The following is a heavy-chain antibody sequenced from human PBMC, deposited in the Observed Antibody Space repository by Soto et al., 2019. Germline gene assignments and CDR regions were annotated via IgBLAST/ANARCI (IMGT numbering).Heavy chain of an antibody. CDR2: INSDGSIT. J-gene: IGHJ5*02. CDR1: GFTFGDYW. Sequence: PGGSLRLSCAASGFTFGDYWMHWVRQAPGKGLVWVSRINSDGSITTYADSVKGRFTISRDNAKNTTFLQMNSLGNEDTAVYYCVRDRHGGPGAYYGNYLAPWGQGTLVTVSS. V-gene: IGHV3-74*01. CDR3: VRDRHGGPGAYYGNYLAP. D-gene: IGHD3-3*01.